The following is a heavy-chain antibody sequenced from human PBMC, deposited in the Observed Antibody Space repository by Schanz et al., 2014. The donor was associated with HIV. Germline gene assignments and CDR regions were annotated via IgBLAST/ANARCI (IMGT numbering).Heavy chain of an antibody. J-gene: IGHJ4*02. V-gene: IGHV3-33*01. CDR2: IWYDGSNK. D-gene: IGHD2-15*01. Sequence: QVQLVESGGGVVQPGRSQRLSCAASGFTFRRHGMHWVRQAPGQGLEWLAVIWYDGSNKYYADSVKGRFTISRDNSKNTLYLQMNSLRAEDTAVYYCARGGIWEWDQPDFDYWGQGTLVTVSS. CDR1: GFTFRRHG. CDR3: ARGGIWEWDQPDFDY.